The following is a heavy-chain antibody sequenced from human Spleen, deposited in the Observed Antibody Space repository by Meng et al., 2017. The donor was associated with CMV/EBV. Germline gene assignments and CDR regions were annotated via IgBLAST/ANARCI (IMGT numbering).Heavy chain of an antibody. J-gene: IGHJ2*01. Sequence: SETLSLTCSVSIDSISSTTYFWGWIRQPPGKGLEWVGSVSHSGSTYYSPSLENRVSISLDTSKNEFSLRLSSVTAADTAVYYCARDHSPYDYVWGSYRHTLDWYFDLWGRGTLVTVSS. V-gene: IGHV4-39*07. CDR2: VSHSGST. D-gene: IGHD3-16*02. CDR1: IDSISSTTYF. CDR3: ARDHSPYDYVWGSYRHTLDWYFDL.